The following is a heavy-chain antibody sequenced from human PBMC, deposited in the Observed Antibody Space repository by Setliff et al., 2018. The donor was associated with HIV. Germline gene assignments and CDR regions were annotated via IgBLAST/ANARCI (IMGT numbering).Heavy chain of an antibody. Sequence: SETLSLTCAVYGGSVSGHYWGWFRQPPGKGLEWIGNIFYGGNPHYSPSLKSRVTISMDTSRNQFSLKLTSMTAADTAVYYCAREPDYWGQGTLVTVSS. J-gene: IGHJ4*02. V-gene: IGHV4-34*12. CDR2: IFYGGNP. D-gene: IGHD1-1*01. CDR3: AREPDY. CDR1: GGSVSGHY.